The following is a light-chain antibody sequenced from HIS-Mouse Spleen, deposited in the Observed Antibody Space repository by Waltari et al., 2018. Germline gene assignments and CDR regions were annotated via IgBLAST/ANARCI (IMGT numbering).Light chain of an antibody. CDR2: DVS. Sequence: QSALTQPASVSGSPGQSITISCTGTSSDVGGYNYVSWYQQHPGKAPNFMIYDVSNRPAVVSNRFSGSKSGNTASLTISGLQAEDEADYYCSSYTSSSTWVFGGGTKLTVL. CDR1: SSDVGGYNY. CDR3: SSYTSSSTWV. J-gene: IGLJ3*02. V-gene: IGLV2-14*03.